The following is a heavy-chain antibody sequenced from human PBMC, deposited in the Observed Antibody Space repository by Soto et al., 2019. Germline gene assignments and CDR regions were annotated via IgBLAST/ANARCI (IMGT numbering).Heavy chain of an antibody. CDR1: GDSVSSNSAA. CDR3: ARDSAARPELRYGMDV. J-gene: IGHJ6*02. D-gene: IGHD6-6*01. V-gene: IGHV6-1*01. Sequence: SQTLSLTCAISGDSVSSNSAAWNWIRQSPSRGLEWLGRTYYRSKWYNDYAVSVKSRITINPDTSKKQFSLQLNSVTPEDTAVYYCARDSAARPELRYGMDVWGQGTTVTISS. CDR2: TYYRSKWYN.